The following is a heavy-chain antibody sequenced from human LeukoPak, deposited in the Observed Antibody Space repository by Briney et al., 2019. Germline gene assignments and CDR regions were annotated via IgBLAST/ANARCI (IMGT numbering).Heavy chain of an antibody. CDR2: ISGSGGST. V-gene: IGHV3-23*01. CDR1: GFTFSSYA. D-gene: IGHD6-19*01. J-gene: IGHJ4*02. CDR3: AKALPSSGWYWGFDY. Sequence: GGSLRLSCAASGFTFSSYAMSWVRQAPGKGLEWVSAISGSGGSTYYADSVKGRFTISRDNSKNTLYLQMNRLRAEDTAVYYCAKALPSSGWYWGFDYWGQGTLVTVSS.